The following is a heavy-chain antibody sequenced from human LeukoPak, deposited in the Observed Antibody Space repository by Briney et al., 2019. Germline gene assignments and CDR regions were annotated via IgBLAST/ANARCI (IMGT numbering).Heavy chain of an antibody. CDR2: IYYSGST. D-gene: IGHD1-26*01. CDR3: ARTPEWELPFFDY. Sequence: PSETLSLTCTVSGGSISSGGYYWSWIRQHPGKGLEWIGYIYYSGSTYYNPSLKSRVTISVDTSKNQFSLKLSSVTAADTAVYYCARTPEWELPFFDYWGQGTLVTVSS. J-gene: IGHJ4*02. V-gene: IGHV4-31*03. CDR1: GGSISSGGYY.